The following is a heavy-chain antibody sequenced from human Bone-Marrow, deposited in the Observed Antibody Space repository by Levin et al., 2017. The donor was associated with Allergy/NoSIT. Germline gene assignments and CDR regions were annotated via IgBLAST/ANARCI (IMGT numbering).Heavy chain of an antibody. V-gene: IGHV3-23*01. D-gene: IGHD4-23*01. CDR3: AKDRGNTRFDY. CDR1: GFTFSSYA. J-gene: IGHJ4*02. Sequence: GESLKISCAASGFTFSSYAMSWVRQAPGKGLEWVSAISDSGGTTYFADSVKGRFTISRDNSKNTLYLQMNSLRAEDTAIYYCAKDRGNTRFDYWGQGTLVTVSS. CDR2: ISDSGGTT.